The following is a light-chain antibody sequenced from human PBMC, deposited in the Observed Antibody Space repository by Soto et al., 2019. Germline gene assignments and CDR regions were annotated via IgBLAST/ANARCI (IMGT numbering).Light chain of an antibody. Sequence: SVLTQPASVFAYPGQSFTISFTGSSHDVVGYNYVSWYQKHPGKAPKVMIYDVSNRPSGVSNRFSGSKSGNTASLTISGLQAEDEADYYCSSYTSSSTLHVVFGGGTQLTVL. CDR2: DVS. J-gene: IGLJ2*01. CDR1: SHDVVGYNY. V-gene: IGLV2-14*01. CDR3: SSYTSSSTLHVV.